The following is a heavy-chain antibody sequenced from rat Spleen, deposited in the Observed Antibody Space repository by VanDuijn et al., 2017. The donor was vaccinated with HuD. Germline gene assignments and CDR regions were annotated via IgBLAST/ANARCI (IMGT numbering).Heavy chain of an antibody. CDR1: GFTFSNFA. CDR3: VRSRPSYGSSERWFAY. J-gene: IGHJ3*01. CDR2: ITSGDGNT. V-gene: IGHV5-25*01. Sequence: EVQLVESGGGLVQPGRSLKLSCAASGFTFSNFAMAWVRQAPKKGLEWVATITSGDGNTYYPDSVKGRFTISRDNAKSTLYLQMDSRSSEDTATYYFVRSRPSYGSSERWFAYWGQGTLVTVSS. D-gene: IGHD1-2*01.